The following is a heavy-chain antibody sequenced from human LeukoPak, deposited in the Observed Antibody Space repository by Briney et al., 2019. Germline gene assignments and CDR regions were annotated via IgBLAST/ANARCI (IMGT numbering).Heavy chain of an antibody. CDR2: IYTSGST. Sequence: SETLSLTCTVSGGSISSYYWSWIRQPAGKGLEWIGRIYTSGSTNYNPSLKSRVTMSVDTSKNQFSLKLSSVTAADTAVYYCVPYYYDSSGYYYAPGWGDGTLVTVSS. CDR1: GGSISSYY. CDR3: VPYYYDSSGYYYAPG. J-gene: IGHJ4*01. D-gene: IGHD3-22*01. V-gene: IGHV4-4*07.